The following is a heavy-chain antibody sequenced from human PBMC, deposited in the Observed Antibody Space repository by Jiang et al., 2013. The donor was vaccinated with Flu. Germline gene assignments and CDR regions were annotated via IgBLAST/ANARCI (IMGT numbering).Heavy chain of an antibody. J-gene: IGHJ4*02. CDR3: ARRPRYSSGLFDF. CDR1: GASINSYY. Sequence: GLVKPSETLSLTCTVSGASINSYYWTWIRQPPGKGLEWIGYISYTGITNSNPSLESRVTISLDSSQKQFSLRLRSVTAADTGVYYCARRPRYSSGLFDFWGQGTL. V-gene: IGHV4-59*08. D-gene: IGHD6-19*01. CDR2: ISYTGIT.